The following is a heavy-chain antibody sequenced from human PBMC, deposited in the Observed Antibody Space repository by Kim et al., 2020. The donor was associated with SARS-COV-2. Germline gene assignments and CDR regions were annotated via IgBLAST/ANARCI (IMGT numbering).Heavy chain of an antibody. J-gene: IGHJ3*01. V-gene: IGHV3-73*01. CDR3: TRIPGTTVAFWDAFDV. CDR1: GFTFSDSP. CDR2: IRSKANSYAT. D-gene: IGHD1-1*01. Sequence: GGSLRRSCAASGFTFSDSPMHWVRQASGKGLEWVGRIRSKANSYATSYAASVKGRFTISRDDSESTAYLQMNSLKIEDTAVYYCTRIPGTTVAFWDAFDVWGQGTMVTVSS.